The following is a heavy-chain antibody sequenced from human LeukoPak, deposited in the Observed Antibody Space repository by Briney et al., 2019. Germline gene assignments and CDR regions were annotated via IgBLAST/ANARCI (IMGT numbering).Heavy chain of an antibody. D-gene: IGHD3-10*01. CDR2: ISSSGSTI. J-gene: IGHJ4*02. CDR3: ARDRYYGSGSYSYY. CDR1: GFPFSSYE. Sequence: GSLRLSCAASGFPFSSYEMNWVRQAPGKGLEWVSYISSSGSTIYYADSVTGRFTISRDNAKNSLYLQMNSLRAEDTAVYYCARDRYYGSGSYSYYWGQGTLVTVSS. V-gene: IGHV3-48*03.